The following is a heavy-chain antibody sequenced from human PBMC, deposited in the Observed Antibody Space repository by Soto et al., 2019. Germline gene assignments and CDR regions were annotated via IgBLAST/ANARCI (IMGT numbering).Heavy chain of an antibody. J-gene: IGHJ6*02. CDR1: GFTFGDYA. V-gene: IGHV3-49*03. CDR2: IRSKAYGGTT. CDR3: PRDLGPSRGYSGYGVYGMDV. Sequence: PGGSLRLACTASGFTFGDYAMSWFRQAPGKWLEWVGFIRSKAYGGTTEYAAYVKGRFTISRDDSKSIAYLQMNSLKTEDTAVYYCPRDLGPSRGYSGYGVYGMDVSGQGTTVTVSS. D-gene: IGHD5-12*01.